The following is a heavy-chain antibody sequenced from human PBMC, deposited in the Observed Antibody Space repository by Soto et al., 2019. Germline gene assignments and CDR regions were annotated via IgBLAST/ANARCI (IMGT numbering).Heavy chain of an antibody. CDR3: VRGSVYNWRGDF. Sequence: EVQLVVSGGDLIQPGGSLRLSCAASGFTFSNYWMHWVRQAPGKGLVWVSRINGDGSTTSYADSVKGRFTISRDNAKNTLSLQMNSLRAEDTAVYYCVRGSVYNWRGDFWGQGTPVTVSS. CDR1: GFTFSNYW. D-gene: IGHD1-20*01. V-gene: IGHV3-74*01. CDR2: INGDGSTT. J-gene: IGHJ4*02.